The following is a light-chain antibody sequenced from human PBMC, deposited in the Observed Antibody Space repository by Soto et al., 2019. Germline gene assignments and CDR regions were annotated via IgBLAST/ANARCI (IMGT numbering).Light chain of an antibody. Sequence: IQMTQSPTSLSASVGDRVTITCRASQGISNYLNWYQQKPGQAPKPLIYAASSLQSGVPARFSAIGSGKDFTLIISSLQPDDSATYYCQQSYRTPTFGQGTRLEI. CDR2: AAS. CDR1: QGISNY. J-gene: IGKJ5*01. CDR3: QQSYRTPT. V-gene: IGKV1-39*01.